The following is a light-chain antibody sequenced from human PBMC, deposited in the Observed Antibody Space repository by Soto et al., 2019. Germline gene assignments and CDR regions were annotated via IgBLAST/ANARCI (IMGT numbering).Light chain of an antibody. CDR2: SNT. J-gene: IGLJ2*01. CDR1: SSNIGSHT. Sequence: QSVLTQPPSASGTPGQTIAISCSGGSSNIGSHTVNWYQQLPGTAPRLLIYSNTQRPSGVPDRFSGSKSGPSASLAISGLQFEYVGYDYGAAGDDSVNGVVLGGGTRQTV. CDR3: AAGDDSVNGVV. V-gene: IGLV1-44*01.